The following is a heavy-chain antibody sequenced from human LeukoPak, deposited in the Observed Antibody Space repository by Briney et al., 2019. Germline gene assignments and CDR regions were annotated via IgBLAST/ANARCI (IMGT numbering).Heavy chain of an antibody. J-gene: IGHJ5*02. CDR3: ARVVNYYGSGNWFDP. D-gene: IGHD3-10*01. V-gene: IGHV1-18*01. CDR1: GYTFTRYG. CDR2: IRAYNGNT. Sequence: EASVKVSCKGSGYTFTRYGISWVRQAPRQGLEWMGWIRAYNGNTNYAQMLQGRVTMTTDTSTSTAYMELRSLRSDDTAVYYCARVVNYYGSGNWFDPWGQGTLVTVSS.